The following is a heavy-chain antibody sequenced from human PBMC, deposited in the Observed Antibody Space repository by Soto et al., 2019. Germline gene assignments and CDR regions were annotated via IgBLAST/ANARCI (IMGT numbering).Heavy chain of an antibody. J-gene: IGHJ6*02. CDR2: IGPSHNDI. CDR1: GFTFSSYS. D-gene: IGHD3-16*01. Sequence: GGSLRLSCAASGFTFSSYSMNWVRQAPGKGPEWISYIGPSHNDIGYAASVKGRFTISRENAKNSLYLQMNSLRAGDTAVYYCARGGPNWDYYFYRMDVWGQGTTVTVSS. V-gene: IGHV3-21*05. CDR3: ARGGPNWDYYFYRMDV.